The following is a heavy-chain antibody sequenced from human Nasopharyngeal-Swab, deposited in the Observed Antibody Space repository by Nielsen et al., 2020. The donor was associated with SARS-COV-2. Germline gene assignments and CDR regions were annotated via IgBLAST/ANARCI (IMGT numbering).Heavy chain of an antibody. CDR1: GFTFDDYG. CDR2: INWNGGST. D-gene: IGHD6-19*01. CDR3: IAVAGPGSFDY. J-gene: IGHJ4*02. V-gene: IGHV3-20*04. Sequence: GESLKISCAASGFTFDDYGMSWVRQAPGKGLEWASGINWNGGSTGYADSVKGRFTISRDNAKNSLYLQMNSLRAEDTAVYYCIAVAGPGSFDYWGQGTLVTVSS.